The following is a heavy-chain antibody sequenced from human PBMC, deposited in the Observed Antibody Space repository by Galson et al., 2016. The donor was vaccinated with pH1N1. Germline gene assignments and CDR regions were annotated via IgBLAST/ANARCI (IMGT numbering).Heavy chain of an antibody. CDR3: IHRDNSVMEEAAFDIFDI. CDR1: GFSLSASGEA. J-gene: IGHJ6*02. V-gene: IGHV2-5*02. CDR2: IYWDDSE. D-gene: IGHD3-9*01. Sequence: PALVKPTQTLTLTCAFSGFSLSASGEAVGWLRQPPGKAPEWLAMIYWDDSERYIQSLKDRLTISKDSTKSNVALTMTYMDPEDTGTYYCIHRDNSVMEEAAFDIFDIWGQGTTVIVSS.